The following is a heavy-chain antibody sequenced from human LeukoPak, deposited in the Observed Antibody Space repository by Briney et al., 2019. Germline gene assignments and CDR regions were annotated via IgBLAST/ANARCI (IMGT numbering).Heavy chain of an antibody. CDR2: MSSDVSST. D-gene: IGHD2-15*01. J-gene: IGHJ3*02. CDR3: VREGLPNAFDI. Sequence: PGGSLRPSCAASGFTFSHHWMSWVRQAPGKGLVWVSHMSSDVSSTNYADSVKGRFTISRDNARNTLYLQMNSLRAEDTALYYCVREGLPNAFDIWGQGTMVTASS. V-gene: IGHV3-74*01. CDR1: GFTFSHHW.